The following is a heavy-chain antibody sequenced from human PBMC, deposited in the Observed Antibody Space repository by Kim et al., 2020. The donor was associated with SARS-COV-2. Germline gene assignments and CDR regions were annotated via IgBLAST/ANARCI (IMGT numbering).Heavy chain of an antibody. CDR2: ISDGGGDT. V-gene: IGHV3-23*01. Sequence: GGSLRLSCAASGFTFSSYAMSWVRQAPGKGLEWVSDISDGGGDTYYADSVKGRFTISRDNSKDTLYLQMNSLRAEDTALYYCAKAVAGPNNAFDIWGQGTMVTVSS. CDR1: GFTFSSYA. J-gene: IGHJ3*02. D-gene: IGHD6-19*01. CDR3: AKAVAGPNNAFDI.